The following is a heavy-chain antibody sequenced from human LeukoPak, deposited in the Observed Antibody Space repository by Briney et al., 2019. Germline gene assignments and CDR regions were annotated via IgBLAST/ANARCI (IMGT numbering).Heavy chain of an antibody. J-gene: IGHJ3*02. CDR3: ARDHYVDAFDI. CDR2: IYSGGGR. Sequence: GGSLRLSCAASGFTLSANYMSWVRQAPGKGLEWVSLIYSGGGRYYADAVNGRFTISRDNSKNTLYLQMNSLRAGDTAVYYCARDHYVDAFDIWGQGTMVTVSS. CDR1: GFTLSANY. D-gene: IGHD3-16*01. V-gene: IGHV3-66*01.